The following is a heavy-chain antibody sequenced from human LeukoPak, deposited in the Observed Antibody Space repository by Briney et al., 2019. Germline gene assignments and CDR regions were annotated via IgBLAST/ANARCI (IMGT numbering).Heavy chain of an antibody. CDR1: GYTFTSYG. D-gene: IGHD6-19*01. CDR2: ISGYNAKT. J-gene: IGHJ4*02. V-gene: IGHV1-18*01. Sequence: ASVKVSCKTSGYTFTSYGISWVRQAPGQGLEWMGWISGYNAKTNYLQKFQGRVTMTIDTSTTTVYMGLRSPRSDDTAVYYCARPRVAGSLDYWGQGTLVTVSS. CDR3: ARPRVAGSLDY.